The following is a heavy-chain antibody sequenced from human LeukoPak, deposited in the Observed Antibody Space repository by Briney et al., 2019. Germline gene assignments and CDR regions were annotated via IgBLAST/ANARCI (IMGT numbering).Heavy chain of an antibody. CDR1: GYTLTELS. CDR3: ATSSGVGATAAFDI. D-gene: IGHD1-26*01. V-gene: IGHV1-24*01. Sequence: RASVKVSCKVSGYTLTELSMHWVRQAPGKGLEWMGGFDPEDGETIYAQKFQGRVTMTEDTSTDTAYMELSSLRSEDTAVYYCATSSGVGATAAFDIWGQGTMVTVPS. CDR2: FDPEDGET. J-gene: IGHJ3*02.